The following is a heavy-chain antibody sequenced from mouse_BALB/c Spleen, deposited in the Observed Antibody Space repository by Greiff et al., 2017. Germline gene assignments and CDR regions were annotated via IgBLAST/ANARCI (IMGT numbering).Heavy chain of an antibody. D-gene: IGHD2-1*01. V-gene: IGHV5-6-5*01. J-gene: IGHJ2*01. CDR1: GFTFSSYA. CDR3: ARGRYGNFDY. Sequence: EVQGVESGGGLVKPGGSLKLSCAASGFTFSSYAMSWVRQTPEKRLEWVASISSGGSTYYPDSVKGRFTISRDNARNILYLQMSSLRSEDTAMYYCARGRYGNFDYWGQGTTLTVSS. CDR2: ISSGGST.